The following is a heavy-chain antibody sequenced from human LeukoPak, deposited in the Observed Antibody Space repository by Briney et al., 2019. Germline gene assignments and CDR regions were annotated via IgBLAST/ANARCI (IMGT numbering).Heavy chain of an antibody. CDR3: ARDGVRYFDWFNWFDP. Sequence: GGSLRLSCAASGFTFSSYGMHWVRQAPGKGLEWVAVIWYDGSNKYYADSVKGRFTISRDNFKNTLYLQMNSLRAEDTAVYYCARDGVRYFDWFNWFDPWGQGTLVTVSS. CDR1: GFTFSSYG. J-gene: IGHJ5*02. V-gene: IGHV3-33*01. D-gene: IGHD3-9*01. CDR2: IWYDGSNK.